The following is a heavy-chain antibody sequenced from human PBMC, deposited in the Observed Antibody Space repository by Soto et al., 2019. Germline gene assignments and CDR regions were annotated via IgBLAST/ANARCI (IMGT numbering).Heavy chain of an antibody. Sequence: ASVKVSCKASGYTFSNFGITWVRQAPGQGLQWMGWIAVHSGSTKFVQDLQGRVSMTTDTSTSTAYMELRDLRSDDTAVYYCARERQGRSEYCGKGTLVTVSS. J-gene: IGHJ4*02. CDR2: IAVHSGST. CDR1: GYTFSNFG. CDR3: ARERQGRSEY. V-gene: IGHV1-18*01.